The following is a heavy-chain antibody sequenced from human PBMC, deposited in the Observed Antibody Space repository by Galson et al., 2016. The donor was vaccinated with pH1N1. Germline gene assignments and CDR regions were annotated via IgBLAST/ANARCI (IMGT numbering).Heavy chain of an antibody. CDR3: ARRYFLDY. CDR1: GHSVTCYY. J-gene: IGHJ4*02. Sequence: SVKVSCKAAGHSVTCYYMHWVRQAPGQGLEWMGIIDPSDGTTTYSEKFQGRISLTRDTTTNSVYMELTTLRPDDSATYFCARRYFLDYWGQGTLVTVSS. V-gene: IGHV1-46*01. CDR2: IDPSDGTT.